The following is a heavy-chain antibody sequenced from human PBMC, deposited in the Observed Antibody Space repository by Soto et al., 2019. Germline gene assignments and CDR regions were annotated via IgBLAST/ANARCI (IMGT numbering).Heavy chain of an antibody. J-gene: IGHJ3*01. CDR2: TNPNSGGT. CDR3: ARDRRFYDSGSYEMANDAFDV. CDR1: GYTFTGYH. V-gene: IGHV1-2*02. Sequence: ASVKVSCKASGYTFTGYHMHWVRQAPGQGLEWMGWTNPNSGGTNYAQKFQGRVTMTRDTSISTAYMAVSRLRSDDTAVYYCARDRRFYDSGSYEMANDAFDVLGQETMVTVSS. D-gene: IGHD3-22*01.